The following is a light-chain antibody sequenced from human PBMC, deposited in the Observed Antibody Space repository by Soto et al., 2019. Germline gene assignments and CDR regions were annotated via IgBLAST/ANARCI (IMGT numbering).Light chain of an antibody. J-gene: IGKJ5*01. CDR2: DAS. V-gene: IGKV1-27*01. Sequence: DIQMTQSPSSLSASVGDRVTITCRASQGISNYLAWYQQKPGKVPKLLIYDASTLQSGVPSRFSGSGSGTDFTLTISSLQPEDVATYHCQKYNSALLITFGQGTRLEIK. CDR3: QKYNSALLIT. CDR1: QGISNY.